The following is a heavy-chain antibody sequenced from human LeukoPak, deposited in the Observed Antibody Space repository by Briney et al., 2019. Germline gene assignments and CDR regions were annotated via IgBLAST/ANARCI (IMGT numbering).Heavy chain of an antibody. CDR3: ARDITLIDSSGSFFDY. CDR2: ISAYNGNT. D-gene: IGHD3-22*01. Sequence: GASVKVSCKASGYTFTSYGISWVRQAPGQGLEWMGWISAYNGNTNYAQKLQGRVTMTTDTSTSTAYMELRSLRSDDTAVYYCARDITLIDSSGSFFDYWGQGTLVTVSS. V-gene: IGHV1-18*01. J-gene: IGHJ4*02. CDR1: GYTFTSYG.